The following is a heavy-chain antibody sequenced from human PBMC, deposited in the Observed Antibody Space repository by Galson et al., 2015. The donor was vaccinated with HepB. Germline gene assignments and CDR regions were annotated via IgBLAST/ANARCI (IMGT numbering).Heavy chain of an antibody. CDR2: ISYDGSNK. CDR3: AHSSTVTTTTVPANY. J-gene: IGHJ4*02. D-gene: IGHD4-17*01. V-gene: IGHV3-30*03. Sequence: SLRLSCAASGFTFSSYGMHWVRQAPGKGLEWVAVISYDGSNKYYADSVKGRFTISRDNSKNTLYLQMNSLRAEDTAVYYCAHSSTVTTTTVPANYWGQGTLVTVSS. CDR1: GFTFSSYG.